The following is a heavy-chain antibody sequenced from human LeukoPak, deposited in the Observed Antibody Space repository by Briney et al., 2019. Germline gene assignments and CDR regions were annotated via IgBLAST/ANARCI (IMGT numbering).Heavy chain of an antibody. V-gene: IGHV4-61*02. D-gene: IGHD3-3*01. J-gene: IGHJ5*02. CDR1: GGSISSGSYY. Sequence: SETLSLTCTVSGGSISSGSYYWSWIRQPAGKGLEWIGRIYTSGSTNYNPSLKSRVTISVDTSKNQFSLKLSSVTAADTAVYYCARDRRGVFGALNWFDPWGQGTLVTVSS. CDR3: ARDRRGVFGALNWFDP. CDR2: IYTSGST.